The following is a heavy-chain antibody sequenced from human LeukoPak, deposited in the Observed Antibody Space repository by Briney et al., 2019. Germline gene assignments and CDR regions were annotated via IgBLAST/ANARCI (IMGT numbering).Heavy chain of an antibody. J-gene: IGHJ5*02. V-gene: IGHV4-4*07. CDR2: IYTSGST. D-gene: IGHD6-6*01. CDR3: ARGLTQYSSSFTSVTRIRGVRFDP. Sequence: PSETLSLTCTVSGGSISSYYWSWIRQPAGKGLEWIGRIYTSGSTSYNPSLKSRVTMSGDTSKNQFSLQLTSVTAADTAVYYCARGLTQYSSSFTSVTRIRGVRFDPWGQGTLVTVSS. CDR1: GGSISSYY.